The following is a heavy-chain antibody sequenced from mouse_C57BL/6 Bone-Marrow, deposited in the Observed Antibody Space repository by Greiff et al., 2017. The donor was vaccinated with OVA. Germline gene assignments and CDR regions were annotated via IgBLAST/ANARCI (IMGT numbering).Heavy chain of an antibody. CDR2: IDPANDNT. CDR1: GFNIKNTY. CDR3: ARGNFGRSFYAMDY. V-gene: IGHV14-3*01. Sequence: EVQLQQSVAELVRPGASVKLSCTASGFNIKNTYMHWVKQRPEQGLEWIGRIDPANDNTNYAPKFQGKATMTADTSSNTAYLQLISLSSGDTAVYCGARGNFGRSFYAMDYGGQGTSVTVSS. D-gene: IGHD1-1*01. J-gene: IGHJ4*01.